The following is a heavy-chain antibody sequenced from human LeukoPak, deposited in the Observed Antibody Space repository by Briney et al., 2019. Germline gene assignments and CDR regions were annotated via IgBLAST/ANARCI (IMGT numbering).Heavy chain of an antibody. Sequence: WASVKVSCKASGYTFTSYGISWVRQAPGQGLEWMGGIIPIFGTANYAQKFQGRVTITADESTSTAYMELSSLRSEDTAVYYCARDGGEVVVVPAAPGWFDPWGQGTLVTVSS. J-gene: IGHJ5*02. V-gene: IGHV1-69*13. CDR1: GYTFTSYG. D-gene: IGHD2-2*01. CDR2: IIPIFGTA. CDR3: ARDGGEVVVVPAAPGWFDP.